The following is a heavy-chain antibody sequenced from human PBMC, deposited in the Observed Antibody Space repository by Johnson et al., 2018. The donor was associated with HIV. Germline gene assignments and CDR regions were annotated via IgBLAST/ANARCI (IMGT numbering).Heavy chain of an antibody. CDR3: ARQHSYDSSGQGGGLDV. CDR1: RLSVSKNY. J-gene: IGHJ3*01. V-gene: IGHV3-66*04. CDR2: IYSGDNT. D-gene: IGHD3-22*01. Sequence: VQLVESGGGLVQPGGSLRLSCAASRLSVSKNYMSWVRQAPGQGLEWVSLIYSGDNTKYADSVKGRFTISRENVNSSLYLQMNSLSAEDTALYYWARQHSYDSSGQGGGLDVWGQGTMVTVSS.